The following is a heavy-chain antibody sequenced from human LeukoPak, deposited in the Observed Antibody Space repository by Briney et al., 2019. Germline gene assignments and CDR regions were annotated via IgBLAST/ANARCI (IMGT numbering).Heavy chain of an antibody. V-gene: IGHV3-15*01. D-gene: IGHD3-10*01. CDR3: TTDYEGLWFGELSTNPQFDY. Sequence: GGSLRLSCAASGFTFSNAWMSWVRQAPGKGLEWVGRIKSKTDGGTTDYAAPVEGRFTISRDDSKNTLYLQMNSLKTEDTAVYYCTTDYEGLWFGELSTNPQFDYWGQGTLVTVSS. CDR2: IKSKTDGGTT. J-gene: IGHJ4*02. CDR1: GFTFSNAW.